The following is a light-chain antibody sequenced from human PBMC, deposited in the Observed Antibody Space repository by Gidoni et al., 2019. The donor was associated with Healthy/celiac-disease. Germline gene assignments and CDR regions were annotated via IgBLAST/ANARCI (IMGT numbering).Light chain of an antibody. V-gene: IGKV4-1*01. CDR2: WAS. CDR1: QSVLYSSNNKNY. CDR3: QQYYSTRLT. Sequence: LVLTQSPDSLAVSLGERATINCKSSQSVLYSSNNKNYLAWYQQKPGQPPKLLIYWASTRESGVPDRFSGSGSGTEFTLTISSLQAEDVAVYYCQQYYSTRLTFGGGTKVEIK. J-gene: IGKJ4*01.